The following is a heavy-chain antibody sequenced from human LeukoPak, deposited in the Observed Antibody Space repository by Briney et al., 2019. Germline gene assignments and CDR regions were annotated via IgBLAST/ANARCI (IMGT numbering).Heavy chain of an antibody. CDR3: ARGRTHYYDSTGFYSY. V-gene: IGHV3-30*02. Sequence: GGSLRLSCAASGLTFSSNGMHWVRQAPGKGLEWVAFIRYDESNKYYADSVKGRFAISRDNSKNTVYLQMNSLRAEDTAVYYCARGRTHYYDSTGFYSYWGQGTLVTVSS. CDR2: IRYDESNK. J-gene: IGHJ4*02. D-gene: IGHD3-22*01. CDR1: GLTFSSNG.